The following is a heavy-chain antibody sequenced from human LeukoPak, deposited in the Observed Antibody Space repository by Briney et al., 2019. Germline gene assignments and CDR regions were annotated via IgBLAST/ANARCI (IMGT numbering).Heavy chain of an antibody. J-gene: IGHJ4*02. CDR1: GFTFSSYS. CDR2: ISSSSSYI. Sequence: GGSLRLSCAASGFTFSSYSMNWVRQAPGKGLEWVSSISSSSSYIYYADSVKGRFTISRDNAKNSLHLQMNSLRAEDTAVYYCARANDYGDYPEPVYWGQGTLVTVSS. V-gene: IGHV3-21*01. D-gene: IGHD4-17*01. CDR3: ARANDYGDYPEPVY.